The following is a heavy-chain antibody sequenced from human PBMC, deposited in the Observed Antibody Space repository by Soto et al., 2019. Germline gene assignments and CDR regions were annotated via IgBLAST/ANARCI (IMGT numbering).Heavy chain of an antibody. CDR3: AKKPTSGSYFDD. D-gene: IGHD3-10*01. CDR2: IDYSGGRT. J-gene: IGHJ4*02. CDR1: GFTFSDYA. Sequence: XGSLRLSCAASGFTFSDYAMSWVRQAPGKGLEWVSGIDYSGGRTYYADSLKGRLTISRDNSKNILYLQLNSLRVEDTAVYYCAKKPTSGSYFDDWGQGTLVTVSS. V-gene: IGHV3-23*01.